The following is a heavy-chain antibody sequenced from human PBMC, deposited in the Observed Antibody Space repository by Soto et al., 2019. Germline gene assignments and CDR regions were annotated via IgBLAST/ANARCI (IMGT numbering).Heavy chain of an antibody. D-gene: IGHD1-20*01. Sequence: ASVKVSCKASGYTFTSYGISWVRQAPGQGLEWMGWISAYNGNTNYAQKLQGRVTMTTDTSTSTAYMELRSLRFEDTAVYYCARGITLPTPLDYWGQGTLVTVSS. CDR3: ARGITLPTPLDY. J-gene: IGHJ4*02. V-gene: IGHV1-18*01. CDR1: GYTFTSYG. CDR2: ISAYNGNT.